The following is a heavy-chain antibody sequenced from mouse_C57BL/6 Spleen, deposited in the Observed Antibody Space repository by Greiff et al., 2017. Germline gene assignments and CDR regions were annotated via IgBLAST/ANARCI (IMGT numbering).Heavy chain of an antibody. D-gene: IGHD2-12*01. V-gene: IGHV1-19*01. CDR2: INPYNGGT. CDR1: GYTFTDYY. Sequence: EVQLQQSGPVLVKPGASVKMSCKASGYTFTDYYMNWVKQSHGKSLEWIGVINPYNGGTSYNQKFKGKATLTVDKSSSTAYMELNSLTSEDSAVYYCASPYYRFDYWGQGTTLTVSS. J-gene: IGHJ2*01. CDR3: ASPYYRFDY.